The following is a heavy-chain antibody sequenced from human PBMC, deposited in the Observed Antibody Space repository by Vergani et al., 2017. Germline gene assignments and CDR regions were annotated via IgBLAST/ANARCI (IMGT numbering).Heavy chain of an antibody. J-gene: IGHJ4*02. CDR1: GGSFSGYY. D-gene: IGHD6-19*01. CDR2: INHSGST. Sequence: QVQLQQWGAGLLKPSETLSLTCAVYGGSFSGYYWSWIRQPPGKGLEWIGEINHSGSTNYNPSLKSRVTISVDTAKNQFSLKLSSVTAADTAVYYCARVAVAGTRDYWGQGTLVTVAS. V-gene: IGHV4-34*01. CDR3: ARVAVAGTRDY.